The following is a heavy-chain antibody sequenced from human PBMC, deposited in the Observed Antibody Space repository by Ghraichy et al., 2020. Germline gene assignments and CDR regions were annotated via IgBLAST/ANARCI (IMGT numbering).Heavy chain of an antibody. CDR2: SRNKARGYTT. CDR3: ARADSGSYPHIDY. J-gene: IGHJ4*02. V-gene: IGHV3-72*01. CDR1: GFTFSDHY. Sequence: GGSLRLSCAASGFTFSDHYMDWVRQAPGKGLEWVGRSRNKARGYTTEYAASVRGRITVSRDDSKNSLYLQMNSLKTEDTALYYCARADSGSYPHIDYRGQGTLVTFSS. D-gene: IGHD3/OR15-3a*01.